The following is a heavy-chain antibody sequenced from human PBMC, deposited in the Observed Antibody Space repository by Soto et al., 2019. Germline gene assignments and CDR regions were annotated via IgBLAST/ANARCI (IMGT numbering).Heavy chain of an antibody. J-gene: IGHJ5*02. CDR1: GYTFTGYY. Sequence: ASVKVSCKASGYTFTGYYLHWVRQAPGQDLEWMGWINPNSGMTNSAQKFQGRFTISRDNAKNSLHLQMNSLRAEDTAVYYCTRDASRDSSARGWFDPWGPGTLVTVSS. CDR3: TRDASRDSSARGWFDP. D-gene: IGHD6-13*01. CDR2: INPNSGMT. V-gene: IGHV1-2*02.